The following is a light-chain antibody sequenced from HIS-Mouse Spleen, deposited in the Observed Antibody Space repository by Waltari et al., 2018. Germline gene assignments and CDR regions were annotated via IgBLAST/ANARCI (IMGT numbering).Light chain of an antibody. V-gene: IGKV2-28*01. Sequence: DIVMTQSPLSLPVTPGEPASISCRSSQSLLHSNGYNYWDWYLQKPGQSPQLLIYLGSNRASGVPDRFSGSGSGTDFTLKISRVEAEDVWVYYCMQALQTPITFGQGTRLEIK. J-gene: IGKJ5*01. CDR1: QSLLHSNGYNY. CDR3: MQALQTPIT. CDR2: LGS.